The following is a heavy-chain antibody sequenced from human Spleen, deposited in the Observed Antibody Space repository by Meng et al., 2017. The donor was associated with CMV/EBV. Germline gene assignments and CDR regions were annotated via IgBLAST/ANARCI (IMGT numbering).Heavy chain of an antibody. V-gene: IGHV3-66*02. J-gene: IGHJ2*01. D-gene: IGHD2-21*01. CDR1: GFTFSSYW. CDR3: ARGGCGGDCYFWYFDL. CDR2: IYSGGAT. Sequence: GESLKISCAASGFTFSSYWMHWVRQAPGKGLEWVSVIYSGGATYYADSVKGRFAISRDNSKNTVFLQMNSLRAEDTAVYYCARGGCGGDCYFWYFDLWGRGTLVTVSS.